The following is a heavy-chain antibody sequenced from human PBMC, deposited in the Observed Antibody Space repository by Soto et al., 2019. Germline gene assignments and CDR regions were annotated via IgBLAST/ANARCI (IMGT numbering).Heavy chain of an antibody. CDR2: ISYGGNKE. V-gene: IGHV3-30*18. Sequence: PGXSLRLSCVASGFTFSSYGIHWVRQAPGKGLEWLAVISYGGNKEYCADSVKGRFTISRDNSKDTLYLQMKSLRAEDTAVYYCAKEGQQWLPDYWGQGTLVTVSS. CDR3: AKEGQQWLPDY. J-gene: IGHJ4*02. CDR1: GFTFSSYG. D-gene: IGHD6-19*01.